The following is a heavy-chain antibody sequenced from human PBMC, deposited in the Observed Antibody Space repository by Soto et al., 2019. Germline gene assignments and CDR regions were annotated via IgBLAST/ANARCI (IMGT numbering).Heavy chain of an antibody. V-gene: IGHV3-49*04. CDR1: GFTFGDYA. CDR3: NDGKLSPSLDFDY. J-gene: IGHJ4*02. D-gene: IGHD2-15*01. Sequence: PGGSLRLSCTASGFTFGDYAMSWVRQAPGKGLEWVGFIRSKAYGGTTEYAASVKGRFTISRDDSKSIAYLQMNSLKTEDTAVYYCNDGKLSPSLDFDYWGQGTLVTVSS. CDR2: IRSKAYGGTT.